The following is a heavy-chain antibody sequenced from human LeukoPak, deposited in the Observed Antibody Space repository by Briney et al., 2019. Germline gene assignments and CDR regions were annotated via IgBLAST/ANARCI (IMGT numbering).Heavy chain of an antibody. Sequence: ASVKVSCKAPGYTFTSYGISWVRQAPGQGLEWMGWISAYNGNTNYAQKLQGRVTMTTDTSTSTAYMELRSLRSDDTAVYYCARWPPYYYDSSGYSAYYYYGMDVWGQGTTVTVSS. V-gene: IGHV1-18*01. D-gene: IGHD3-22*01. J-gene: IGHJ6*02. CDR1: GYTFTSYG. CDR2: ISAYNGNT. CDR3: ARWPPYYYDSSGYSAYYYYGMDV.